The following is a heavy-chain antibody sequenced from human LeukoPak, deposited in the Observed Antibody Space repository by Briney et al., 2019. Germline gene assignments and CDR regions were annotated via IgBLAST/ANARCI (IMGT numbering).Heavy chain of an antibody. J-gene: IGHJ4*02. D-gene: IGHD4-11*01. CDR1: GFTFSSYE. V-gene: IGHV3-48*03. CDR2: ISSSGSTI. Sequence: GGSLRLSCAASGFTFSSYEMNWVRQAPGKGLEWVSYISSSGSTIYYADSVKGRFTISRDNAKNSLYLQMNSLRAEDTAVYYCARDTNSNYVFPHWGQETLVTVSS. CDR3: ARDTNSNYVFPH.